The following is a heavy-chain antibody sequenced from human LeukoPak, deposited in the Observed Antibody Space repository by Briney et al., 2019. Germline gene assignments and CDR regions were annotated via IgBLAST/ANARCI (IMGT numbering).Heavy chain of an antibody. CDR1: GGTFSSYA. CDR2: IIPIFGTA. V-gene: IGHV1-69*05. D-gene: IGHD2-15*01. J-gene: IGHJ4*02. Sequence: SVKVSCKASGGTFSSYAISWVRQAPGQGLEWVGGIIPIFGTANYAQKFQGRVTLTTDESTSTACMELSSLRSEDTAVYYCARICSGGSCYKDFDYWGQGTPVTVSS. CDR3: ARICSGGSCYKDFDY.